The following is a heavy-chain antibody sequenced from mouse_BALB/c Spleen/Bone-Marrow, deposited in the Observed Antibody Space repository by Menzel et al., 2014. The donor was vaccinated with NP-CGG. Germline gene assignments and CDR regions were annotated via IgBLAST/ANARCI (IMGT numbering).Heavy chain of an antibody. D-gene: IGHD2-1*01. J-gene: IGHJ2*01. CDR3: ARPRYYGNYVDY. CDR1: GYTFTDYY. Sequence: VHVKQSGPELVKPGASVKMSCKASGYTFTDYYMDWVKQSHGESFEWIGRVNPYNGGTSYNQKFKGKATLTVDKSSSTAYMELNSLTSEDSAVYYCARPRYYGNYVDYWGQGTTLTVSS. V-gene: IGHV1-19*01. CDR2: VNPYNGGT.